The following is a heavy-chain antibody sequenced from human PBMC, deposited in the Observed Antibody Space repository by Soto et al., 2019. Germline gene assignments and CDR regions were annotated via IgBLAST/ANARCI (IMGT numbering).Heavy chain of an antibody. J-gene: IGHJ4*02. CDR1: GGSISSGNW. CDR3: ARRASGKYSDFDH. D-gene: IGHD1-26*01. Sequence: QVQLQESGPGLVKPSGTLSLTCAVSGGSISSGNWWSWVRQPPGKGLEWMGEIYHIGSTNYNPSLTSRDTMSIDKSKTQFSLTLSSVTAADTAVYYCARRASGKYSDFDHLGQGTLVTVSP. CDR2: IYHIGST. V-gene: IGHV4-4*02.